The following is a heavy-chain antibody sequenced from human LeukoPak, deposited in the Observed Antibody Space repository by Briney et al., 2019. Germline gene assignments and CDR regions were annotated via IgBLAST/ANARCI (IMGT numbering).Heavy chain of an antibody. D-gene: IGHD2/OR15-2a*01. J-gene: IGHJ6*03. V-gene: IGHV1-69*06. CDR1: GGTFSSFA. CDR2: IIPIFNTP. CDR3: ARDNKGAYYYYMDV. Sequence: ASVKVSCKASGGTFSSFAISWVRQAPGQGLEWMGGIIPIFNTPNYAQKFQGRVTITADKSTSTAYMELSSLRSEDTAVYYCARDNKGAYYYYMDVWGKGTTATVSS.